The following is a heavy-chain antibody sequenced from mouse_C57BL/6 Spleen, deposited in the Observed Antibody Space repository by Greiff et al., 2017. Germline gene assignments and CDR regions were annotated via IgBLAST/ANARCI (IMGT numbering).Heavy chain of an antibody. J-gene: IGHJ2*01. V-gene: IGHV14-1*01. CDR2: IDPEDGDT. Sequence: VQLKQSGAELVRPGASVKLSCTASGFNIKDYYMHWVKQRPEQGLEWIGRIDPEDGDTGYAPKFQGKATMTADTSSNTAYLQLSSLTSEDTAVYYCTPYYGSSFGDYWGQGTTLTVSS. CDR3: TPYYGSSFGDY. D-gene: IGHD1-1*01. CDR1: GFNIKDYY.